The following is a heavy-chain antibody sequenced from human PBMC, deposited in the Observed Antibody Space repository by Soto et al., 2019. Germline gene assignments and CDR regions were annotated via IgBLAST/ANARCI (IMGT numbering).Heavy chain of an antibody. CDR3: ARDIWVVATTPYYYDSSGYYAIDY. V-gene: IGHV3-33*01. J-gene: IGHJ4*02. CDR2: IWYDGSNK. Sequence: HPGGSLRLSCAASGFTFSSYGMHWVRQAPGKGLEWVAVIWYDGSNKYYADSVKGRFTISRDNSKNTLYLQMNSLRAEDTAVYYCARDIWVVATTPYYYDSSGYYAIDYWGQGTLVTVSS. D-gene: IGHD3-22*01. CDR1: GFTFSSYG.